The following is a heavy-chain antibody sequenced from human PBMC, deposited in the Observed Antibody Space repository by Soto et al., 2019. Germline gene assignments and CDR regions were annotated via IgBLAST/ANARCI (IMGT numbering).Heavy chain of an antibody. CDR1: GGSLSGGV. CDR3: ARSKRWLPLGAAFAI. Sequence: PSEALCVSGAGDGGSLSGGVRRGIRQAPGKGLEWIGEINHSGSTNYNPSLKSRVTISVDTSKNQFSLKLSSVTAADTAVYYCARSKRWLPLGAAFAIWGQGTMVT. CDR2: INHSGST. V-gene: IGHV4-34*01. D-gene: IGHD5-12*01. J-gene: IGHJ3*02.